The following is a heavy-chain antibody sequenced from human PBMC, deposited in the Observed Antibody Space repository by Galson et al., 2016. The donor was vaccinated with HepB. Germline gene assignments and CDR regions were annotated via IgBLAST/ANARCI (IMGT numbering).Heavy chain of an antibody. CDR3: AHRRTSADYGSGPHFDY. Sequence: SGFSLSSSGVGVGWIRQSPGKALEWLALIYWNDDKRYSPSLKSRLTITKDTSKNQVVLTLTNMDPVDTATYYCAHRRTSADYGSGPHFDYWGQGSLVTVSS. CDR2: IYWNDDK. CDR1: GFSLSSSGVG. J-gene: IGHJ4*02. V-gene: IGHV2-5*01. D-gene: IGHD3-10*01.